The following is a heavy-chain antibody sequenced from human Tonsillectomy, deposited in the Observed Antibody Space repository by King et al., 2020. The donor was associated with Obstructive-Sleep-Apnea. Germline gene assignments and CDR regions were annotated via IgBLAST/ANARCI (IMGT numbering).Heavy chain of an antibody. J-gene: IGHJ6*02. V-gene: IGHV4-34*01. CDR3: ARVRRPFGVVITVYYGMDV. Sequence: VQLQQWGAGLLKPSETLSLTCAVHGGSFSDYYWSWIRQPPGKGLEWIGEINHSGSTNYNPSLKSRVTISVDTSKNQFSLELSSVTAADTAVYYCARVRRPFGVVITVYYGMDVWGQGTTVTVSS. D-gene: IGHD3-3*01. CDR1: GGSFSDYY. CDR2: INHSGST.